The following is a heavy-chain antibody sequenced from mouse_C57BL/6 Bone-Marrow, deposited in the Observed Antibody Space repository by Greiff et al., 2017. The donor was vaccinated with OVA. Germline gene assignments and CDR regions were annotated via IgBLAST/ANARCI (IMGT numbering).Heavy chain of an antibody. V-gene: IGHV1-63*01. J-gene: IGHJ4*01. CDR1: GYTFTNYW. CDR3: ARSRWFLYAMDY. CDR2: IYPGGGYT. D-gene: IGHD2-3*01. Sequence: LVESGAELVRPGTSVKMSCKASGYTFTNYWIGWAKQRPGHGLEWIGDIYPGGGYTNYNEKFKGKATLTADKSSSTAYMQFSSLTSEDSAIYYCARSRWFLYAMDYWGQGTSVTVSS.